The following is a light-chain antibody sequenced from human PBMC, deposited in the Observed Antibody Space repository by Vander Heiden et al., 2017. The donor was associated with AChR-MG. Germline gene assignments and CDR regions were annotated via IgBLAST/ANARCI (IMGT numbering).Light chain of an antibody. CDR3: SSYAGSNNFGV. J-gene: IGLJ2*01. CDR1: SSDVGGYNY. CDR2: EVS. V-gene: IGLV2-8*01. Sequence: QSALTQPPSASASPGQSVTISCTGTSSDVGGYNYVSWYQQHPGKAPNLMIYEVSKRPSGVPDRFSGSKSGNTASLTVSGLQAEDEADYYCSSYAGSNNFGVFGGGTKLTVL.